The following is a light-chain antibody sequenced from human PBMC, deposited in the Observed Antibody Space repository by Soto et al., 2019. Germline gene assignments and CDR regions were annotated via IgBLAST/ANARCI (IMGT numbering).Light chain of an antibody. J-gene: IGKJ1*01. V-gene: IGKV3-15*01. CDR3: QQYKNWPRT. CDR2: GAS. Sequence: EILLTQSPSTLAVSPGERVTLSCRASQSVDINLDWYQQKPGQAPRLLIYGASTRATDMPGRFSGRGSGTEFTLTISSLPSEDYEVYYCQQYKNWPRTFGQGTKVDIK. CDR1: QSVDIN.